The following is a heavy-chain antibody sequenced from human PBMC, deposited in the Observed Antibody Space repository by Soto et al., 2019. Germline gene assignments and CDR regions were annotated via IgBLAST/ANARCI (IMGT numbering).Heavy chain of an antibody. CDR1: GSSITNSFY. CDR3: ARDPANLALAVAYFDS. J-gene: IGHJ4*02. Sequence: SETLSLTCSVSGSSITNSFYWGWIRQSPEKGLEWIGSISHTGRTSYNPSLKSRVSISVDTSKNQFSLTLTSVTAADTAVYYCARDPANLALAVAYFDSWGQGTLVTSPQ. CDR2: ISHTGRT. V-gene: IGHV4-38-2*02. D-gene: IGHD2-15*01.